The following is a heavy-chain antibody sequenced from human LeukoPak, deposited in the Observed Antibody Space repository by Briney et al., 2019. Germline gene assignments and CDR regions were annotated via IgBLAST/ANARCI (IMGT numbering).Heavy chain of an antibody. CDR2: ISWNSGSI. V-gene: IGHV3-9*01. Sequence: GGSLRLSCAASGFTFDDYAMHWGRQAPGKGLEWVSGISWNSGSIGYADSVKGRFTISRDNAKNSLYLQMNSLRAEDTAVYYCARDPQGSGWYGGTDDYWGQGTLVTVSS. D-gene: IGHD6-19*01. CDR3: ARDPQGSGWYGGTDDY. J-gene: IGHJ4*02. CDR1: GFTFDDYA.